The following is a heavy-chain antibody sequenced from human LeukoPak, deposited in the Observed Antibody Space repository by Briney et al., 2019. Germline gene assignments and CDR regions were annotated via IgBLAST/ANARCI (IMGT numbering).Heavy chain of an antibody. J-gene: IGHJ5*02. CDR3: ARVYPYCGGDCHSVGFDP. V-gene: IGHV4-61*10. D-gene: IGHD2-21*02. Sequence: IRRRTIKEKKWIGYIYYSGSTNYNPSLKSRVTISVDTSKNQFSLKLSSVTAADTAVYYCARVYPYCGGDCHSVGFDPWGQGTLVTVSS. CDR2: IYYSGST.